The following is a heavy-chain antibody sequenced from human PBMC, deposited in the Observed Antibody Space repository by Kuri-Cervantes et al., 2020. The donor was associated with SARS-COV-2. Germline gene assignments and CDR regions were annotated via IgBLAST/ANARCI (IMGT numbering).Heavy chain of an antibody. J-gene: IGHJ4*01. CDR3: AREPTSVGRGCSSTSCYYEVDY. CDR2: ISSSSTI. Sequence: GESLKISCAASGFTFSDYYMNWVRQAPGKGLEWVSSISSSSTIYYADSVKGRFTISRDNAKNSLYLQMNSLRAEDTAVYYCAREPTSVGRGCSSTSCYYEVDYWGHGILVTVSS. D-gene: IGHD2-2*01. CDR1: GFTFSDYY. V-gene: IGHV3-69-1*02.